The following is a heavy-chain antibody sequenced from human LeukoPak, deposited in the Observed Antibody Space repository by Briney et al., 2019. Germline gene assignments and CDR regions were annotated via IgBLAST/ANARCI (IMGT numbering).Heavy chain of an antibody. CDR3: ARDQGLTAPPPYGLDV. CDR1: GGTFSSSA. CDR2: IIPVLNIT. Sequence: ASVKVSCKTSGGTFSSSAITWVRQAPGQGLEWMGRIIPVLNITSYAQKFQGRVTITADTSTSTVYMELSSPRSEETAVYYCARDQGLTAPPPYGLDVWGQGTTVIVSS. V-gene: IGHV1-69*04. J-gene: IGHJ6*02. D-gene: IGHD4/OR15-4a*01.